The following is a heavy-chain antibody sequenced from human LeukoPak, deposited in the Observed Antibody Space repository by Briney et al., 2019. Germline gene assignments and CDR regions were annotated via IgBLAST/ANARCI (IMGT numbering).Heavy chain of an antibody. CDR1: GFTFSGSA. CDR2: IRSKANSYAT. Sequence: GGSLRLSCAASGFTFSGSAMHLVRQASGKGLEWVGRIRSKANSYATAYAASVKGRFTISRDDSKNTAYLQMNSLKTEDTAVYYCTRHDYYGSGSYYKDYWGQGTLVTVSS. CDR3: TRHDYYGSGSYYKDY. V-gene: IGHV3-73*01. J-gene: IGHJ4*02. D-gene: IGHD3-10*01.